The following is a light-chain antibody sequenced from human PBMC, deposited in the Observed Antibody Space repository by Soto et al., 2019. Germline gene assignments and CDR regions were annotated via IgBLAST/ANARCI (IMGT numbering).Light chain of an antibody. CDR2: GVS. Sequence: VLAHSPGTLSLFPGERATLPCRSTQTVSSTFLAWYQQKPGQAPRLLIYGVSNRATGIPDRFSGSGSGTDFTLTINRLEPEDFAVYFCGQFVSSPPRTFGQGTKVDIK. CDR3: GQFVSSPPRT. J-gene: IGKJ1*01. V-gene: IGKV3-20*01. CDR1: QTVSSTF.